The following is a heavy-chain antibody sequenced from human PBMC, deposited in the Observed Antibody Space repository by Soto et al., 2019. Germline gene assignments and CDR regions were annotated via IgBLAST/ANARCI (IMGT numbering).Heavy chain of an antibody. CDR1: GYTFTSYY. V-gene: IGHV1-46*03. J-gene: IGHJ5*02. CDR3: ARDSLGYCSSTSCYAVGLDP. D-gene: IGHD2-2*01. Sequence: QVQLVQSGAEVKKPGASVKVSCKASGYTFTSYYMHWVRQAPGQGLEWMGIINPSGGSTSYAQKFQVRVTMTRDTSTSTVYMELSSLRSEDTAVYYCARDSLGYCSSTSCYAVGLDPWGQGTLVTVSS. CDR2: INPSGGST.